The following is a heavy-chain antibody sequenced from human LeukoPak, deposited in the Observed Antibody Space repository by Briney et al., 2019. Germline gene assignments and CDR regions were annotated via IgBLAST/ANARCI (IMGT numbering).Heavy chain of an antibody. J-gene: IGHJ3*02. D-gene: IGHD3-16*01. CDR3: AKALTRWAFDM. V-gene: IGHV3-23*01. CDR1: GFTFSDYD. CDR2: MSLSTSGK. Sequence: GGSLRLSCAASGFTFSDYDMSWVRQAPGKGLEWVSSMSLSTSGKTYADSVKGRFTVSTDKAKDTLYLQMDSLRAEDTAIYYCAKALTRWAFDMWGQGTMVTVSS.